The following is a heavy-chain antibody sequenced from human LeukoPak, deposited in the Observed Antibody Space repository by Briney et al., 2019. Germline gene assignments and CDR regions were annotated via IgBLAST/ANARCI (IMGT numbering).Heavy chain of an antibody. CDR2: IYSGGST. CDR1: GFTFSDYY. V-gene: IGHV3-66*01. D-gene: IGHD3-22*01. CDR3: ARDRTYYYDSSGLAPSGMDV. J-gene: IGHJ6*02. Sequence: GGSLRLSCAASGFTFSDYYMSWVRQAPGKGLEWVSVIYSGGSTYYADSVKGRFTISRDNSKNTLYLQMNSLRAEDTAVYYCARDRTYYYDSSGLAPSGMDVWGQGTTVTVSS.